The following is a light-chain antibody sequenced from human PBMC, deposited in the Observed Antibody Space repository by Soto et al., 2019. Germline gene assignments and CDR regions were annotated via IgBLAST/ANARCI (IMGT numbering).Light chain of an antibody. CDR3: QSYDSSLSGSRV. J-gene: IGLJ1*01. CDR1: SSNIGAGYD. V-gene: IGLV1-40*01. CDR2: ANN. Sequence: QSVLTQPPSVSGAPGRRVTISCTGSSSNIGAGYDVHWYQQLPGTAPKLLIYANNNRPSGVPDRFSGSKSGTSASLAITGLQAEDEADYYCQSYDSSLSGSRVFGTGTKVTVL.